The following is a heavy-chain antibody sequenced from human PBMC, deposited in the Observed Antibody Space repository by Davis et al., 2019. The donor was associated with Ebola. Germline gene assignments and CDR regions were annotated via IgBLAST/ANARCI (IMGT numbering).Heavy chain of an antibody. J-gene: IGHJ4*02. CDR2: FEPDVGEP. D-gene: IGHD2-2*01. Sequence: ASVKVSCKVSEYPLSETSMHWVRQAPGKGLEWMGGFEPDVGEPVYAQKYQGRVTMTEDTSTDTAYMELNSLTFDDTAVYYCATAGYCAATTCYFPDWGQGTLVTVSS. V-gene: IGHV1-24*01. CDR1: EYPLSETS. CDR3: ATAGYCAATTCYFPD.